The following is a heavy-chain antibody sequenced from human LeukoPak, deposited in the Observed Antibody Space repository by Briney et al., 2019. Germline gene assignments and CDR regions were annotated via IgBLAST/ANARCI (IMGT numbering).Heavy chain of an antibody. CDR3: ARGDDSSGYYYVFYYYYYMDV. CDR1: GFTFSSYW. D-gene: IGHD3-22*01. J-gene: IGHJ6*03. Sequence: GGSLRLSCAASGFTFSSYWMHWVRQAPGKGLVWVSRINSDGSSTSYADSVKGRFTISRDNAKNTLYLQMNSLRAEDTAVYYCARGDDSSGYYYVFYYYYYMDVWGKGTTVTVSS. CDR2: INSDGSST. V-gene: IGHV3-74*01.